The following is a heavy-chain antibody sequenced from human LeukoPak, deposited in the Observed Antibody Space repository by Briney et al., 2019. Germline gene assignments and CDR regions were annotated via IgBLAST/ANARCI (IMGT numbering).Heavy chain of an antibody. Sequence: GGSLRLSCAASGFTFSSYGMRWVRQAPGKGLEWVAFIRYDGSNKYYADSVKGRFTISRDNSKNTLYLQMNSLRAEDTAVYYCAKPARTDYADYWGQGTLVTVSS. D-gene: IGHD1-14*01. J-gene: IGHJ4*02. CDR3: AKPARTDYADY. V-gene: IGHV3-30*02. CDR1: GFTFSSYG. CDR2: IRYDGSNK.